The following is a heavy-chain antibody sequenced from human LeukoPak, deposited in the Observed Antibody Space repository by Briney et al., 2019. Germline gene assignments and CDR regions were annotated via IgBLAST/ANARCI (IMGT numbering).Heavy chain of an antibody. Sequence: VASVKVSCKASGGTFSSYAISWVRQAPGQGLEWMGGIIPIFGTANYAQKFQGRVTITTDESTSTAYMELSSLRSDDTAVYYCAREYYDFWSGYYLWGQGTLVTVSS. J-gene: IGHJ1*01. CDR1: GGTFSSYA. D-gene: IGHD3-3*01. CDR2: IIPIFGTA. CDR3: AREYYDFWSGYYL. V-gene: IGHV1-69*05.